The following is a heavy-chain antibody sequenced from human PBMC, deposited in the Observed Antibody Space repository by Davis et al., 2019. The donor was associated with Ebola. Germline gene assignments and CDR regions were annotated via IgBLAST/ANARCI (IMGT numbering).Heavy chain of an antibody. CDR3: ARPKYSTSLDDAFDV. CDR2: IWPGINSPGGSDT. J-gene: IGHJ3*01. Sequence: GESLKISCKGSGYSFTSYWIGWVRQMPGKGLEWMGIIWPGINSPGGSDTRYSPSFQGQVTISVDKSISTAYLQWNSLKASDTAMYYCARPKYSTSLDDAFDVWGQGTMVTVSS. CDR1: GYSFTSYW. V-gene: IGHV5-51*01. D-gene: IGHD2/OR15-2a*01.